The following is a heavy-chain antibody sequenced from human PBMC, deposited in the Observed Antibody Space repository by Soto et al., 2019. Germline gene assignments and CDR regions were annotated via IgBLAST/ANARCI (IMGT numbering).Heavy chain of an antibody. V-gene: IGHV4-59*08. Sequence: SETLSLTCTVSGGSISSYYWSWIRQPPGKGLEWIGYIYYSGSTNYNPSLKSRVTISVDTSKNQFSLKLSSVTAADTAVYYCARRYSSIFDYWGQGTLVIVSS. J-gene: IGHJ4*02. CDR2: IYYSGST. CDR1: GGSISSYY. D-gene: IGHD6-13*01. CDR3: ARRYSSIFDY.